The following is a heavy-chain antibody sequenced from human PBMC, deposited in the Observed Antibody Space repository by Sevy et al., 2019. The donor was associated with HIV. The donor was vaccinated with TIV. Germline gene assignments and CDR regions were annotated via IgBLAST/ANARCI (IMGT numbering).Heavy chain of an antibody. J-gene: IGHJ3*02. CDR3: ARDLKCAYYDFWSGYFAGTAGNAFDI. CDR2: ISYDGSNK. D-gene: IGHD3-3*01. CDR1: GFTFSSYA. Sequence: GGSLRLSCAASGFTFSSYAMHWVRQAPGKGLEWVAVISYDGSNKYYADSVKGRFTISRDNSKNTLYLQMNSLRAEDTAVYYGARDLKCAYYDFWSGYFAGTAGNAFDIWGQGTMVTVSS. V-gene: IGHV3-30-3*01.